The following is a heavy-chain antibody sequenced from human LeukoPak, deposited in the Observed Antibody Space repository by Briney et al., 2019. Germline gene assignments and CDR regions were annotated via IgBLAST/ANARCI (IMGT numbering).Heavy chain of an antibody. Sequence: GGSLRLSCAASGFTFSSYEMNWVRQAPGKGLEWVSYISSSGSTIYYADSVKGRFTISRDNAKNSLYLQMNSLRAEDTALYYCARKGLGGELGGFDYWGQGTLVTVSS. J-gene: IGHJ4*02. CDR2: ISSSGSTI. V-gene: IGHV3-48*03. D-gene: IGHD1-26*01. CDR3: ARKGLGGELGGFDY. CDR1: GFTFSSYE.